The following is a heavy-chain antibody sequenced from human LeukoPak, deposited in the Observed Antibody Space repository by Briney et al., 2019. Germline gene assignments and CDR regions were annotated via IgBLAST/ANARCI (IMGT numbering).Heavy chain of an antibody. Sequence: ASVKVSCKASGYTFTGYYMHWVRQAPGQGLEWMGWINPNSGGTNYAQKFQGRVTMTRDTSISTAYMELSRLRSDDTAFYYCARDRGAGSWYRNGMDVWGQGTTVTVSS. V-gene: IGHV1-2*02. CDR2: INPNSGGT. CDR3: ARDRGAGSWYRNGMDV. J-gene: IGHJ6*02. CDR1: GYTFTGYY. D-gene: IGHD6-13*01.